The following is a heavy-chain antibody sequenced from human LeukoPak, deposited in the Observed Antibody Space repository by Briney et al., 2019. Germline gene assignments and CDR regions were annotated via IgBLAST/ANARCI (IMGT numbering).Heavy chain of an antibody. CDR2: IYRGGET. V-gene: IGHV3-23*01. Sequence: PGGSLRLSCAASGFTFSSYAMSWVRQAPGKGLEWVSIIYRGGETYYADSVKGRFSIARDSSRNTLYLQMNSLRAEDTAIYYCAMDCCGHLRGDYWGQGTLLTVAS. D-gene: IGHD2-21*01. CDR3: AMDCCGHLRGDY. CDR1: GFTFSSYA. J-gene: IGHJ4*02.